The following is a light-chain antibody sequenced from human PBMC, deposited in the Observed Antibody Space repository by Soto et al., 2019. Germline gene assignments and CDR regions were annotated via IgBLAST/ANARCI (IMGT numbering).Light chain of an antibody. Sequence: QSVLTQPASVSGSPGQSITISCTGTSSDVGGYNFVSWYQHHPGKAPKLIIYEVSRRPSGVSNRFSGSKSANTASLTISGLQAEEEANYFCASYTTATTWVFGGGTKVTVL. CDR1: SSDVGGYNF. CDR3: ASYTTATTWV. V-gene: IGLV2-14*01. J-gene: IGLJ3*02. CDR2: EVS.